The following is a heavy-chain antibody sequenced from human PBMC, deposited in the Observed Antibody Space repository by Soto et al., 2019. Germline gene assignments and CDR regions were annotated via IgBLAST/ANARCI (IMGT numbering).Heavy chain of an antibody. J-gene: IGHJ4*02. CDR1: GGSISSYY. D-gene: IGHD3-9*01. Sequence: SETLSLTCTVSGGSISSYYWSWIRQPPGKGLEWIGYIYYSGSTNYNPSLKSRVTISVDTSKNQFSLKLSSVTAADTAVYYCARGRYFDWLDFDYWGQGTLVTVSS. V-gene: IGHV4-59*01. CDR3: ARGRYFDWLDFDY. CDR2: IYYSGST.